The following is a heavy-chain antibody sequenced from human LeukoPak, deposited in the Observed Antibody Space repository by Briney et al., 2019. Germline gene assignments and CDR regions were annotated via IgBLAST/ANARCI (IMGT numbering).Heavy chain of an antibody. V-gene: IGHV3-33*01. CDR3: ARDTCYSCGSNRFDY. CDR1: GFTFSSYG. CDR2: IWYDGSNK. Sequence: GGSLRLSCAASGFTFSSYGMHWVRQAPGKGLEWVAVIWYDGSNKYYADSVKGRFTISRDNSKNTLYLQMNSLRAEDTAVYYCARDTCYSCGSNRFDYWGQGTLVTVSS. D-gene: IGHD3-22*01. J-gene: IGHJ4*02.